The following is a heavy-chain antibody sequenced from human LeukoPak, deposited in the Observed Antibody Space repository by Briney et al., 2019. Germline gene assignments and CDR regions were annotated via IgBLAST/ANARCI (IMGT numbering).Heavy chain of an antibody. Sequence: SETLSLTCTVSGGSISSSSDYWGWLRQPPGKGLEWIGSIYYSGSTYYNPSLKSRVTISVDTSKNQFSLKLSSVTAADTAVYYCARHTYDILTGYSMENYFDYWGQGTLVTVSS. J-gene: IGHJ4*02. CDR3: ARHTYDILTGYSMENYFDY. CDR1: GGSISSSSDY. V-gene: IGHV4-39*01. D-gene: IGHD3-9*01. CDR2: IYYSGST.